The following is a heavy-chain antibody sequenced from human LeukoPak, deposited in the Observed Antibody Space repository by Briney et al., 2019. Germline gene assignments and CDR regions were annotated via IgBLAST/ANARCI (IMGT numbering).Heavy chain of an antibody. CDR1: GGSISSFY. CDR2: IHYSGIT. Sequence: PSETLSLTCTVSGGSISSFYWSWIRQPPGQGLEWIACIHYSGITNYNPSLESPVTLAVDMAKNQFSLRLSSVTAADTAKYYCAKSMTMDYYGMDVWGQGTTVTVSS. J-gene: IGHJ6*02. V-gene: IGHV4-59*01. CDR3: AKSMTMDYYGMDV. D-gene: IGHD4/OR15-4a*01.